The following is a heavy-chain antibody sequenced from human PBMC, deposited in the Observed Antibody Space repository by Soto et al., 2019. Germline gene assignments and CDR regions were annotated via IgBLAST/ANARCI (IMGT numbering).Heavy chain of an antibody. V-gene: IGHV2-5*02. CDR3: AHRESDREAY. Sequence: QITLKESGPTLVKPTQTLTLTCTFSGVSLITGGVGVGWIRQPPGKALEWLALIYWDDDKRYRPSLKSRLTIAKDTSQNQVVLTMTNMGPIDTATYYCAHRESDREAYWCPGTLVTVSS. D-gene: IGHD3-10*01. CDR1: GVSLITGGVG. CDR2: IYWDDDK. J-gene: IGHJ4*02.